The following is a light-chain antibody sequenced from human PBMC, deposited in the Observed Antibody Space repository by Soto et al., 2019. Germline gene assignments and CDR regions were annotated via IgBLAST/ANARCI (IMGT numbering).Light chain of an antibody. CDR2: RNN. J-gene: IGLJ2*01. Sequence: QSVLTQPPSASGTPGQRVTISCSGSSSNIGSNYVYCYQQLPGTAPKLLIYRNNQRPSGVPDRFSGSKSGTSASLAISGLRSEDEADYNCAAWDDSLSALFGGGTKLTVL. V-gene: IGLV1-47*01. CDR1: SSNIGSNY. CDR3: AAWDDSLSAL.